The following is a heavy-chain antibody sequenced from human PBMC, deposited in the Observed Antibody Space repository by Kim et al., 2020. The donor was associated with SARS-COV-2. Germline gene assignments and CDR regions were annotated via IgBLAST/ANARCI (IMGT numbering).Heavy chain of an antibody. J-gene: IGHJ4*02. V-gene: IGHV4-39*01. Sequence: SETLSLTCTISGGSISSSSYYWGWIRQPPGKGLEWLVNIYYTGSTSYNPSLKSRFTISVYTSKNQFSLKLRSVTAADTAVYYCSRRRPSVAYFDYWCQG. CDR3: SRRRPSVAYFDY. CDR1: GGSISSSSYY. CDR2: IYYTGST. D-gene: IGHD6-25*01.